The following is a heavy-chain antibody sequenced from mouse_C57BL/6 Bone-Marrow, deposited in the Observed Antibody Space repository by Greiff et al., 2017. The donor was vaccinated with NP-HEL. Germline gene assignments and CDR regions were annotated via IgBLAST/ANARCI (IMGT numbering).Heavy chain of an antibody. CDR2: IWSGGST. V-gene: IGHV2-2*01. J-gene: IGHJ3*01. Sequence: QVQLKESGPGLVQPSQSLSITCTVSGFSLTSYGVHWVRPSPGKGLEWLGVIWSGGSTDYNAAFISRLSISKDNSKSQVFFKMNSLQTDDTAKYYCARRGGDDYSAWFAYWGQGTLVTVSA. CDR1: GFSLTSYG. CDR3: ARRGGDDYSAWFAY. D-gene: IGHD2-4*01.